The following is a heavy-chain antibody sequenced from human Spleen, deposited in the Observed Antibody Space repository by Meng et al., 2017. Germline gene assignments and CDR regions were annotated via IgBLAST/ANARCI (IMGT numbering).Heavy chain of an antibody. CDR2: ISAYNGNT. Sequence: ASVKVSCKASGYTFTSYGISWVRQAPGQGLEWMGWISAYNGNTNYAQKLQGRVTMTTDTSTSTAYMELRSLRSDDTAVYYCARDVPRDGYNYYYSYYGMDVWGQGTTVTVSS. V-gene: IGHV1-18*01. D-gene: IGHD5-24*01. CDR1: GYTFTSYG. CDR3: ARDVPRDGYNYYYSYYGMDV. J-gene: IGHJ6*02.